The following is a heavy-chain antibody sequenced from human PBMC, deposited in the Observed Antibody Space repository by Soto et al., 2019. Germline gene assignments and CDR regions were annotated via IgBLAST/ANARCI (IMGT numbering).Heavy chain of an antibody. V-gene: IGHV3-48*01. Sequence: AGGSLRLSCAASGFTFSSYSMNWVRQAPGKGLEWVSYISSSGSTIYYADSLKGRFTISRDNAKNSLYLQMNSLRAEDTAVYYCARRNYCSGGSCHTPLGYWGQGTLVTVSS. CDR2: ISSSGSTI. CDR3: ARRNYCSGGSCHTPLGY. J-gene: IGHJ4*02. CDR1: GFTFSSYS. D-gene: IGHD2-15*01.